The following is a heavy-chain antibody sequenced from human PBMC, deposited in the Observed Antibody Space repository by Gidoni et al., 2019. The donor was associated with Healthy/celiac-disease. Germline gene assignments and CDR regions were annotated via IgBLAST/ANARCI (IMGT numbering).Heavy chain of an antibody. Sequence: EVQLVESGGGLVKPGGSLRLSCEASGFTFSSYSMNWVRQAPGKGLEWVSSISSSSSYIYYADSVKGRFTISRDNAKNSLYLQMNSLRAEDTAVYYCARDVWFRELFSSGLDYWGQGTLVTVSS. V-gene: IGHV3-21*01. J-gene: IGHJ4*02. CDR1: GFTFSSYS. CDR3: ARDVWFRELFSSGLDY. D-gene: IGHD3-10*01. CDR2: ISSSSSYI.